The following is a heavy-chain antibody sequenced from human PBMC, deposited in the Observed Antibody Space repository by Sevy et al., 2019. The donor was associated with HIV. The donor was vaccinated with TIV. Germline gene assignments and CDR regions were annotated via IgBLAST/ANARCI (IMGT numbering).Heavy chain of an antibody. CDR3: AGENAWGRGYS. Sequence: SETLSLTCTVSGGSITSLYWNWIRQPPGKGLEWIANIYYNGYINYNPSFKSRVTLSLDTSKNQCSLRLSSVTAADTAMYYCAGENAWGRGYSWGQGTLVTVSS. CDR2: IYYNGYI. V-gene: IGHV4-59*08. D-gene: IGHD1-26*01. J-gene: IGHJ4*02. CDR1: GGSITSLY.